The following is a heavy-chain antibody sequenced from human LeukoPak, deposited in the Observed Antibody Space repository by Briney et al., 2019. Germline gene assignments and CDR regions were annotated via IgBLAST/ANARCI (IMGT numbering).Heavy chain of an antibody. D-gene: IGHD6-13*01. CDR1: GGSISSYY. CDR3: ARLRSGSRGIAAAGTLYYFDY. CDR2: IYYSGST. V-gene: IGHV4-59*08. Sequence: SETLSLTCTVSGGSISSYYWSWIRQPPGKGLEWIGYIYYSGSTNYNPFLKSRVTISVDTSKNQFSLKLSSVTAADTAVYYCARLRSGSRGIAAAGTLYYFDYWGQGTLVTVSS. J-gene: IGHJ4*02.